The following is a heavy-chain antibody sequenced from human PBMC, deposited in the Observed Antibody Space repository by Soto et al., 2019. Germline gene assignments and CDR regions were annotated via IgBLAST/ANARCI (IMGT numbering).Heavy chain of an antibody. CDR3: SGSLDYYGMDV. D-gene: IGHD6-13*01. Sequence: QVQLVQSGAEVKKPGSSVKVSCKASGGTFSNYTISWVRQAPGQGLEWMGRIIPILGIANYAQKFQGRVTITADKSTSTAYMELSSLRSEDTAVYYCSGSLDYYGMDVWGQGTTVTVSS. J-gene: IGHJ6*02. V-gene: IGHV1-69*02. CDR1: GGTFSNYT. CDR2: IIPILGIA.